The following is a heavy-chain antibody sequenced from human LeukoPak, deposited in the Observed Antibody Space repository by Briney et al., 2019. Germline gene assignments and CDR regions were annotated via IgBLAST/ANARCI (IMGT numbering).Heavy chain of an antibody. V-gene: IGHV3-11*06. CDR1: GFTFSDYY. CDR2: ISSSSSYT. J-gene: IGHJ2*01. Sequence: GGSLRLSCAASGFTFSDYYMSWIRQAPGKGLEWVSYISSSSSYTNYADSVKGRFTISRDNAKNSLYLQMNSLRAEDTAVYYCARGTYCGGDCPSPTHWYFDLWGRGTLVTVSS. D-gene: IGHD2-21*02. CDR3: ARGTYCGGDCPSPTHWYFDL.